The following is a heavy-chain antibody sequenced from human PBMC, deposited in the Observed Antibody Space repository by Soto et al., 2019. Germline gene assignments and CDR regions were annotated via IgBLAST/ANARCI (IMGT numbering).Heavy chain of an antibody. CDR3: ATPGNKSGYYLDY. CDR2: VRSNSDGGTA. D-gene: IGHD3-3*01. CDR1: GFSFSNSW. Sequence: EVHLVESWGGLVKPGGSLRVSCAASGFSFSNSWMNWVRQAPGKGLGWVGRVRSNSDGGTADYAAPVKGRFLITRYDSQTTLHIQMYSLTTEDTAVYYYATPGNKSGYYLDYWGRGSLVTVSS. J-gene: IGHJ4*02. V-gene: IGHV3-15*07.